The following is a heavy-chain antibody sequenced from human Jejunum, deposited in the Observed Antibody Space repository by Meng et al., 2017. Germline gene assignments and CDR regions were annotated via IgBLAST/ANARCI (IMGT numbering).Heavy chain of an antibody. J-gene: IGHJ4*02. Sequence: GESLKISCAASRVTVTNAWMSWVRQAPGKGLEWVGRIKSKGDGGTIDYAAPVKGRFTISRDETKNTLNLQMNSLRTEDTAGYYCTTIRRPAYFYGWGKGTLVTVSS. V-gene: IGHV3-15*01. CDR3: TTIRRPAYFYG. CDR1: RVTVTNAW. D-gene: IGHD2-2*01. CDR2: IKSKGDGGTI.